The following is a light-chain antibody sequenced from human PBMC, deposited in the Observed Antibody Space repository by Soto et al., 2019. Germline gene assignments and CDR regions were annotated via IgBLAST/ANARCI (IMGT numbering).Light chain of an antibody. CDR2: EVS. Sequence: QSALTQPASVSLSPGPSITISCTGTSSDVGGYNYVSWYQQHPGKAPKLMIYEVSNRPSGVSNRFSGSKSGNTASLTISGLQAEDEADYYCSSYTSSSTYVFGTGTKVTVL. V-gene: IGLV2-14*01. CDR3: SSYTSSSTYV. CDR1: SSDVGGYNY. J-gene: IGLJ1*01.